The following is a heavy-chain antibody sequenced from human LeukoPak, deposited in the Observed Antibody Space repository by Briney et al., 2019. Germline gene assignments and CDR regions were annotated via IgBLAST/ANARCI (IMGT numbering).Heavy chain of an antibody. J-gene: IGHJ6*02. Sequence: SETLSLTCTVSGGSISPYYWSWIRQPPGKGLEWIGYIDYTGSTNYNPSLKSRVTISVDTSKNQFSLRLSSVTAADTAVYYCARDSNLGYCGGGSCYSYFAMDVWGPGTTVTVSS. D-gene: IGHD2-15*01. V-gene: IGHV4-59*12. CDR3: ARDSNLGYCGGGSCYSYFAMDV. CDR2: IDYTGST. CDR1: GGSISPYY.